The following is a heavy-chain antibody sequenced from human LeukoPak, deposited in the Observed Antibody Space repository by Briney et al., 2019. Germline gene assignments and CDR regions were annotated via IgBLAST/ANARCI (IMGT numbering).Heavy chain of an antibody. Sequence: GWSLRLSCAASGFTFSSYSMNWVRQAPGKGLEWVSSISSSSSYIYYADSVKGRFTISRDNAKNSLYLQMNSLRAEDTAVYYCARDSSSGYYYASSDYWGQGTLVTVSS. CDR3: ARDSSSGYYYASSDY. J-gene: IGHJ4*02. D-gene: IGHD3-22*01. CDR2: ISSSSSYI. V-gene: IGHV3-21*01. CDR1: GFTFSSYS.